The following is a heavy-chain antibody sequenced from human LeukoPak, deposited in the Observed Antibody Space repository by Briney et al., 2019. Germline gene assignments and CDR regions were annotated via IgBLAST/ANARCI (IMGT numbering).Heavy chain of an antibody. D-gene: IGHD3-22*01. J-gene: IGHJ3*02. Sequence: ASVKVSCKASGGTFSSYAISWVLQAPGQGLEWMGGIIPIFGTANYAQKFQGRVTITTDESTSTAYMELSGLRSEDTAVYYCAATRGRYDSSGYLTDAFDIWGQGTMVTVSS. V-gene: IGHV1-69*05. CDR2: IIPIFGTA. CDR1: GGTFSSYA. CDR3: AATRGRYDSSGYLTDAFDI.